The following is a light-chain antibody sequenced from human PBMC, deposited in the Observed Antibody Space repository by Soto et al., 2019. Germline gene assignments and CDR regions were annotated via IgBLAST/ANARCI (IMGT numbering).Light chain of an antibody. V-gene: IGKV3-11*01. CDR1: QTVSRN. CDR2: DIS. CDR3: QQRSNWPT. Sequence: EVVMTQSPATLSVSPGERATLSCRASQTVSRNLAWYQQRPGQAPRLLIYDISNGAAGVPARFTGSGSGTAFTLTISSLEPEDFAVYYCQQRSNWPTLGQGTKVDI. J-gene: IGKJ1*01.